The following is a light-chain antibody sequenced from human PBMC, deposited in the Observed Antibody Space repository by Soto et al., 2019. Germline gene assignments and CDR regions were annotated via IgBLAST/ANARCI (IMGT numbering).Light chain of an antibody. J-gene: IGLJ1*01. Sequence: QSALTQPASVSGSPGQSITISCTGTSSDVGSYNLVSWYQQHPGKVPQLMIYEASKRPSGVPDRFSGSKSGNTASLTVSGLQAEDEADYYCSSYAGSSTYVFGTGTKGTVL. CDR2: EAS. V-gene: IGLV2-14*02. CDR3: SSYAGSSTYV. CDR1: SSDVGSYNL.